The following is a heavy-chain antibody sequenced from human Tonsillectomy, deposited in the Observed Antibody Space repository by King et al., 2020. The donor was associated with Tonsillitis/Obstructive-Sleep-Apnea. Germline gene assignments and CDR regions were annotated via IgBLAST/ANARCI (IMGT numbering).Heavy chain of an antibody. CDR1: GGSFSGYY. D-gene: IGHD2-15*01. V-gene: IGHV4-34*01. CDR3: ARDGGALRAIDY. J-gene: IGHJ4*02. CDR2: INHSGST. Sequence: VQLQQWGAGLLKPSETLSLTCAVYGGSFSGYYWSWIRQPPGKGLEWIGEINHSGSTNYNPSLKSRVTISVDTSKNQFSLKLSSVTAADTAVYYCARDGGALRAIDYWGQGTLVTVSS.